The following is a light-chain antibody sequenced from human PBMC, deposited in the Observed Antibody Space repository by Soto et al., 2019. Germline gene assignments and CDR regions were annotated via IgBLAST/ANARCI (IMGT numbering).Light chain of an antibody. CDR3: ATWADSLNGVV. V-gene: IGLV1-44*01. CDR1: DSDIGSHS. J-gene: IGLJ2*01. Sequence: QSALTQPPSASGTPGQTITISCSGSDSDIGSHSVDWYQQFPGRTPRLLINSNDQRPSGVPDRFSGSKSGTSATLAISGLRSEDEGDYYCATWADSLNGVVFGGGTQLTVL. CDR2: SND.